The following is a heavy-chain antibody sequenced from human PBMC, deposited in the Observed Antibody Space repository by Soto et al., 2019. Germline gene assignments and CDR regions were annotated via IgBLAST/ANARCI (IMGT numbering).Heavy chain of an antibody. J-gene: IGHJ4*02. CDR2: INPSGGST. CDR1: GYTFINYY. D-gene: IGHD1-1*01. V-gene: IGHV1-46*01. Sequence: QVQLVQSGAEVKKPGASVKVSCKASGYTFINYYIHWVRQAPGQGLAWMGMINPSGGSTSYAQKFQGRVTMTSDTSTRTVYMELSSLRSEDTAVYYCAWNDKGGLDSWGQGTLVTVSS. CDR3: AWNDKGGLDS.